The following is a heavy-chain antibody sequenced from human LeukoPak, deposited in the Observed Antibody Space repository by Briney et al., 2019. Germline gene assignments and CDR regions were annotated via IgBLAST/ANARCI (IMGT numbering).Heavy chain of an antibody. CDR2: IYPGDSDT. J-gene: IGHJ3*02. CDR1: GYSVTSYW. Sequence: GECLTISCKGSGYSVTSYWIGWVRQMAGEGLEWMGIIYPGDSDTRYSPSFQGQVTISADKSISTAYLQCSSPKASDTAMYYCARRYRGYDSSGYYFAFDIWGQGTMVTVSS. V-gene: IGHV5-51*01. D-gene: IGHD3-22*01. CDR3: ARRYRGYDSSGYYFAFDI.